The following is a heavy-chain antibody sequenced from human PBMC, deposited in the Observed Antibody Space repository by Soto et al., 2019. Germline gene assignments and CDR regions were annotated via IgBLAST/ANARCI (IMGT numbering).Heavy chain of an antibody. CDR2: IIPIFGTA. Sequence: SVKVSCQASGGTFSSYAISWVRQSPGQGLEWMGGIIPIFGTADYAQKFQGRVTITADQSTSTAYMELSSLRSEDTVVYYCARDWGTCSSTSCPYYYYSGMDVWGQGTTVTAS. CDR3: ARDWGTCSSTSCPYYYYSGMDV. V-gene: IGHV1-69*13. D-gene: IGHD2-2*01. J-gene: IGHJ6*02. CDR1: GGTFSSYA.